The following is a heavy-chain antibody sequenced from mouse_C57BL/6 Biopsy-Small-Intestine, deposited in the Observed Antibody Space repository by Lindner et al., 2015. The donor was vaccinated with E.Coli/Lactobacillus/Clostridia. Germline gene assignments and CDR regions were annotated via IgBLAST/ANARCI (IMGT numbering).Heavy chain of an antibody. Sequence: VQLQESGGGLVKPGGSLKLSCAASGFTFSDYGMHWVRQAPEKGLEWVAYISSGSSTIYYADTVKGRFTISRDNAMNTLFLQMTSLRSEDTAMYYCANYGNYYAMDYWGQGTSVTVSS. CDR2: ISSGSSTI. CDR1: GFTFSDYG. V-gene: IGHV5-17*01. D-gene: IGHD2-1*01. CDR3: ANYGNYYAMDY. J-gene: IGHJ4*01.